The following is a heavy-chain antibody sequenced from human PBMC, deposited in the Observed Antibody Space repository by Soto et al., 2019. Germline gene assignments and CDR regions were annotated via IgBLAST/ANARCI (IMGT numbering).Heavy chain of an antibody. CDR3: AKEGKYCSGGSCYHYYYGMDV. D-gene: IGHD2-15*01. J-gene: IGHJ6*02. CDR1: GFTFSSYA. Sequence: GGSLRLSSAASGFTFSSYAMSWVRQAPGKGLEWVSAISGSGGSTYYADSVKGRFTISRDNSKNTLYLQMNSLRAEDTAVYYCAKEGKYCSGGSCYHYYYGMDVWGQGTTVTVSS. V-gene: IGHV3-23*01. CDR2: ISGSGGST.